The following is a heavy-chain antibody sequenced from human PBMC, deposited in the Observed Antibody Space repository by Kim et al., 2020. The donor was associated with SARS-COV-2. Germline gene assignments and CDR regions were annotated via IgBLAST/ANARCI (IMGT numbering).Heavy chain of an antibody. D-gene: IGHD3-22*01. J-gene: IGHJ6*02. CDR1: GYDFSSYW. CDR3: AVSGSYDTTDYRNDYYYYAMDV. V-gene: IGHV5-51*01. Sequence: GESLKISCKASGYDFSSYWIAWVRQKPGKGLEWMGIIYPGDSETTYSPSFQGQVTVSADKSLRTAYLQWRTLKASDTATYYCAVSGSYDTTDYRNDYYYYAMDVWGQGTTVTVS. CDR2: IYPGDSET.